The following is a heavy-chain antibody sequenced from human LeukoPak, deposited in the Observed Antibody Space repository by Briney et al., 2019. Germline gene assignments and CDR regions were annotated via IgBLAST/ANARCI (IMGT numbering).Heavy chain of an antibody. V-gene: IGHV1-69*13. D-gene: IGHD1-26*01. CDR1: GGTFSSYA. CDR2: IIPIFGTA. CDR3: ASPDPPAHEWELLSPRRKDYYYYGMDV. Sequence: GASVKVSCKASGGTFSSYAISWVRQAPGQGLEWMGGIIPIFGTANYAQKFQGRVTITADESTSTAYMELSSLRSEDTAVYYCASPDPPAHEWELLSPRRKDYYYYGMDVWGQGTTVTVSS. J-gene: IGHJ6*02.